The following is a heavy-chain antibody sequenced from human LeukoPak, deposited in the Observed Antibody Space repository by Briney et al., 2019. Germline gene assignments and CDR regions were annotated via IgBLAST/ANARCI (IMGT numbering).Heavy chain of an antibody. V-gene: IGHV4-59*01. D-gene: IGHD6-13*01. CDR1: GGSIGSYY. CDR3: ARSTYSSSQWDY. CDR2: NYFTGST. Sequence: SETLSLTCTVSGGSIGSYYWHWIRQPPGKGLEWIGYNYFTGSTNYNPSLKSRVTISVDTPKNQFSLKLNSVTAADTAIYYCARSTYSSSQWDYWGQGTLVTVFS. J-gene: IGHJ4*02.